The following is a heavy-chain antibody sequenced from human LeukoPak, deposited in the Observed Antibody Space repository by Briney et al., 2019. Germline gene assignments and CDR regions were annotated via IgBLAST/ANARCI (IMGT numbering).Heavy chain of an antibody. CDR2: IYYSGST. J-gene: IGHJ6*03. D-gene: IGHD2-8*01. CDR1: GGSISSGGYS. CDR3: ARGIVPPYYYMGV. Sequence: PSETLSLTCTVSGGSISSGGYSWSWIRQPPGKGLEWIGYIYYSGSTYYNPSLKSRVTISVDTSKNQFSLKLSSVTAADTAVYYCARGIVPPYYYMGVWGKGTTVTVSS. V-gene: IGHV4-30-4*07.